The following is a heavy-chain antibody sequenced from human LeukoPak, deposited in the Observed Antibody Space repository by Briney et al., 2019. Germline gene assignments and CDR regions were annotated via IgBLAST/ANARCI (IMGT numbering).Heavy chain of an antibody. V-gene: IGHV3-48*02. CDR2: ISSSSSTI. CDR1: GFXFSSYS. Sequence: GGSLRLSCAASGFXFSSYSMNWVRQAPGKGLEWVSYISSSSSTIYYADSVKGRFTISRDNAKNSLYLQMNSLRDEDTAVYYCARVMSGSGTYYSWYFDYWGQGTLVTVSS. CDR3: ARVMSGSGTYYSWYFDY. J-gene: IGHJ4*02. D-gene: IGHD3-10*01.